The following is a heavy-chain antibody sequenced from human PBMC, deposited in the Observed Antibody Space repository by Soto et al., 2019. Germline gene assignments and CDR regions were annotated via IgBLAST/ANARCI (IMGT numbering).Heavy chain of an antibody. V-gene: IGHV3-21*01. Sequence: EVQLVESGGGLVKPGGSLRLSCAASGFTFSSYNMNWVRQAPRKGLEWVSSISSRSTYIFYADSVKGRFTISRDNAKNSLYLQMHSLRAEDTAVYYCASLGALEPIDSWGQGALVIVSS. D-gene: IGHD1-1*01. J-gene: IGHJ4*02. CDR1: GFTFSSYN. CDR2: ISSRSTYI. CDR3: ASLGALEPIDS.